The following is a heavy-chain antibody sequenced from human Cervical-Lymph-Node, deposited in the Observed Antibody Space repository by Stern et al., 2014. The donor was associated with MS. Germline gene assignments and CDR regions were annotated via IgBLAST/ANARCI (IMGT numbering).Heavy chain of an antibody. V-gene: IGHV1-18*01. CDR1: GYTFTSYG. J-gene: IGHJ4*02. D-gene: IGHD3-22*01. CDR2: ISVYNGNT. CDR3: ARDWYYYDSSHYFDY. Sequence: MQLVESGAEVKKPGASVKVSCKASGYTFTSYGISWVRQAPGQGLEWMGWISVYNGNTNYAEKLQGRVTMTTDTSTSTAYMELRSLRSDDTAVYYCARDWYYYDSSHYFDYWGQGTLVTVSS.